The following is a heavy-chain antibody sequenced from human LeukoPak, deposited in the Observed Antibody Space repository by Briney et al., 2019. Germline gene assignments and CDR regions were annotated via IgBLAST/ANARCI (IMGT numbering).Heavy chain of an antibody. D-gene: IGHD6-13*01. J-gene: IGHJ6*01. CDR1: GYTFTIYG. V-gene: IGHV1-18*01. CDR2: ISAYNGNT. Sequence: GASVKVSCKASGYTFTIYGISWVRQAPGQGLEWMGWISAYNGNTNYAQKLQGTVTMTTDTSTSRAYRELRGLRSDDTAVYYCARSLAAAGNYYYYGMDVWGEGTTVTVSS. CDR3: ARSLAAAGNYYYYGMDV.